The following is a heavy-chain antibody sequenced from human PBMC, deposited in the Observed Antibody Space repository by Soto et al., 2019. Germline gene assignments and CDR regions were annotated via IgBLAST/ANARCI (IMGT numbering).Heavy chain of an antibody. CDR3: ARDRGGGNFDC. J-gene: IGHJ4*02. V-gene: IGHV3-53*01. Sequence: EVQLVESGGGLMQPGGSLRLSCAASGFTVSTSYMTWVRRAPGKGLEWVSVIYAGGETYYADSVKGRFTISRDSSDNTLYLQMNSLRVEDTAVYYCARDRGGGNFDCWGQGALVTVSS. CDR2: IYAGGET. D-gene: IGHD3-16*01. CDR1: GFTVSTSY.